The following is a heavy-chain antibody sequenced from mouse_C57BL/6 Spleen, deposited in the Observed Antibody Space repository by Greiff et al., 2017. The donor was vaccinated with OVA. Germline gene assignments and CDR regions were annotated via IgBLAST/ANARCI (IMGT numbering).Heavy chain of an antibody. Sequence: VRLQQSGPELVKPGASVKISCKASGYSFTGYYMNWVKQSPEKSLEWIGEINPSTGGTTYNQKFKAKATLTVDKSSSTAYMQLKSLTSEDSAVYYCARSSYTMDYWGQGTSVTVSS. V-gene: IGHV1-42*01. CDR1: GYSFTGYY. J-gene: IGHJ4*01. CDR3: ARSSYTMDY. CDR2: INPSTGGT.